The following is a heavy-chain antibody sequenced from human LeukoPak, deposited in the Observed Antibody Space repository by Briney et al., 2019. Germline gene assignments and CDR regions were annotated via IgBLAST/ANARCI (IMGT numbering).Heavy chain of an antibody. CDR3: TTHYDSSGYYPYYFDY. D-gene: IGHD3-22*01. Sequence: GGSLRLSCAASGFTFSSYWMSWVRQAPGKGLEWVGRIKSKTDGGTTDYAAPVKGRFTISRDDSKNTLYLQMNSLKTEDTAVYYCTTHYDSSGYYPYYFDYWGQGTLVTVSS. J-gene: IGHJ4*02. CDR1: GFTFSSYW. V-gene: IGHV3-15*01. CDR2: IKSKTDGGTT.